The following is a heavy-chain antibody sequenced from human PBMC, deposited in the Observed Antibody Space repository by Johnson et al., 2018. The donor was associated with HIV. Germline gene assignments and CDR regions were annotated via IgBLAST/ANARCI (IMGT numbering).Heavy chain of an antibody. J-gene: IGHJ3*02. Sequence: VQLVESGGGLVQPGGSLRLSCAASGFTFDDYGISWVRQAPGKGLEWVSVIYSGGSTYYADSVKGRFTISRDNAKNSLYLQMNSLRAEDTALYYCARVTRFYDFSDYSPLCEGFDIWGQGTMVTVSS. D-gene: IGHD3-22*01. V-gene: IGHV3-20*04. CDR1: GFTFDDYG. CDR3: ARVTRFYDFSDYSPLCEGFDI. CDR2: IYSGGST.